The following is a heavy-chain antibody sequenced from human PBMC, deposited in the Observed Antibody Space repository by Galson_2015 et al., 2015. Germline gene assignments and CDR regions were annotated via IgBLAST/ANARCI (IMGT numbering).Heavy chain of an antibody. V-gene: IGHV3-9*01. J-gene: IGHJ4*02. CDR3: GKDNTLRNAIDN. CDR2: ISWDSGTI. CDR1: GFTFDDYA. D-gene: IGHD2-15*01. Sequence: SLRLSCAASGFTFDDYAMHWVRQAPGKGLEWVSGISWDSGTIDYADSVKGRFTTSRDNAKNSLYLRMNSLRAEDTALYYCGKDNTLRNAIDNWGQGTLVTVSS.